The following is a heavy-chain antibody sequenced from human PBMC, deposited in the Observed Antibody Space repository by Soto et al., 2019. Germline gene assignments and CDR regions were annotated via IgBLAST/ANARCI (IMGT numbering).Heavy chain of an antibody. Sequence: ASVKVSCKASGYTFTGYYMHWVRQASGQGLEWMGWINPNSGGTNYAQKFQGWVTMTRDTSISTAYMELSRLRSDDTAVYYCARLMDDSVYSTVCWCQAILVT. J-gene: IGHJ4*02. D-gene: IGHD2-15*01. CDR3: ARLMDDSVYSTVC. CDR2: INPNSGGT. CDR1: GYTFTGYY. V-gene: IGHV1-2*04.